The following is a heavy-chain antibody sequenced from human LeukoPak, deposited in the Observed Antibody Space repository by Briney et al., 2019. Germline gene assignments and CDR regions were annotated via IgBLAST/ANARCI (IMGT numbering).Heavy chain of an antibody. CDR3: ARVSSRWYQDYYFDL. CDR1: GGSISTSSYY. Sequence: SETLSLTCTVSGGSISTSSYYWGWVRQPPGKGLEWLGNIFYSGSSYYSPSFKSRVTASVATSKNQFSLRLNSVTAADTAVYYCARVSSRWYQDYYFDLWGRGTRVTVSS. CDR2: IFYSGSS. D-gene: IGHD6-13*01. V-gene: IGHV4-39*07. J-gene: IGHJ2*01.